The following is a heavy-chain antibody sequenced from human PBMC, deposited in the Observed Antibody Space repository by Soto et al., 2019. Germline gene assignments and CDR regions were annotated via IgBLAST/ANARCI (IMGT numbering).Heavy chain of an antibody. V-gene: IGHV4-30-4*01. D-gene: IGHD3-3*01. J-gene: IGHJ4*02. CDR1: GGSITGGDNY. CDR3: ARTYWSGWGRRLLDS. CDR2: IYYSGHT. Sequence: SETLSLTCTVSGGSITGGDNYWSWIRQPPGKGLERIGYIYYSGHTYYNPSLKSRLTISVDTSKNQFSLKLSSVTAADTAVYYCARTYWSGWGRRLLDSWGQGALVTVSS.